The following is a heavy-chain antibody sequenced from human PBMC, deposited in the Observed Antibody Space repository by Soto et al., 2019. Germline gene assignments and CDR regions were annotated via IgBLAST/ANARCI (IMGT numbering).Heavy chain of an antibody. D-gene: IGHD3-10*01. CDR2: VNPIVSMS. Sequence: QVQLVQSGAEVKKPGSSVKVSCKASGDTFSFYTINWVRQAPGLGLEWMGRVNPIVSMSNYAQKFQGRVTITADKSTNTAYIQLSSLRSEDMAIYYCAASYGSGYRAFDYWGQGALVTFSS. CDR3: AASYGSGYRAFDY. J-gene: IGHJ4*02. V-gene: IGHV1-69*02. CDR1: GDTFSFYT.